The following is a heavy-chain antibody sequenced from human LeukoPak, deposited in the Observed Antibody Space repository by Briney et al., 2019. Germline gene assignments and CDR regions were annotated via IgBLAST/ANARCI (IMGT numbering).Heavy chain of an antibody. V-gene: IGHV1-18*01. CDR3: ARNRVDYYDSSGYYGGFDY. CDR2: ISVYNGNT. J-gene: IGHJ4*02. Sequence: ASVKVSCNASGYTLSNYDISWVRQAPGQGLEWMGWISVYNGNTNYAQKFQGRVTMTTDTSTSTAYMELRSLRSDDTAMYYCARNRVDYYDSSGYYGGFDYWGQGTLVTVSS. D-gene: IGHD3-22*01. CDR1: GYTLSNYD.